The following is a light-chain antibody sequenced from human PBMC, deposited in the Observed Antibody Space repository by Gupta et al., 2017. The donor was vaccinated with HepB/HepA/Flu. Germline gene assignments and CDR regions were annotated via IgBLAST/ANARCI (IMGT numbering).Light chain of an antibody. CDR3: SSYTGNNNINDLEV. V-gene: IGLV2-8*01. Sequence: QSALTQPPSASGSPGQSVTISCTGTSSDVGHYNSVSWYQQHPGKAPKPVIYEVWMRPSGVPDRFSGSKSGNTASLTASGIQADDEAEDYGSSYTGNNNINDLEVFGPGTKLTVL. J-gene: IGLJ1*01. CDR1: SSDVGHYNS. CDR2: EVW.